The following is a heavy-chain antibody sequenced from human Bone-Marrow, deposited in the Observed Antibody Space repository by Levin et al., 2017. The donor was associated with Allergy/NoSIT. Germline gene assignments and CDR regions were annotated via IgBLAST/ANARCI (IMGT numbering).Heavy chain of an antibody. Sequence: GGSLRLSCVGSGFSFRSYGISWVRQAPGEGLEWVSGISANGGDADYGDSVKGRFTISRDNSKNTVFLQMDSLRAEDTALYYCAKKYGGFFSDAFDLWGQGTLVTVSS. CDR2: ISANGGDA. CDR3: AKKYGGFFSDAFDL. D-gene: IGHD5-12*01. V-gene: IGHV3-23*01. J-gene: IGHJ3*01. CDR1: GFSFRSYG.